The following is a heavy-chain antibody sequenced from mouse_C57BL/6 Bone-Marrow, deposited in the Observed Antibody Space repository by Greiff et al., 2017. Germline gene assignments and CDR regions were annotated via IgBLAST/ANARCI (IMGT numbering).Heavy chain of an antibody. D-gene: IGHD1-1*02. Sequence: EVQLQQSGAELVRPGASVKLSCTASGFNINGDYMHWVKQRPEQGLEWIGWIDPYNGDTEYTSKFQGRVTITADTSSNTAYLQLSSLTSEDTAVYYCTWGVATFHYFDDWGQGTTLTVSS. V-gene: IGHV14-4*01. CDR2: IDPYNGDT. J-gene: IGHJ2*01. CDR1: GFNINGDY. CDR3: TWGVATFHYFDD.